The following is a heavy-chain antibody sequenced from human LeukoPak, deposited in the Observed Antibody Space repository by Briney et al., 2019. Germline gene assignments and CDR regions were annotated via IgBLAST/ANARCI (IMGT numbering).Heavy chain of an antibody. CDR1: GYTFTGSY. D-gene: IGHD4-23*01. J-gene: IGHJ5*02. CDR3: ARDNSVEDTAWWFDP. Sequence: GASVKVSCKASGYTFTGSYINWVRQAPGQGLEWMGRINPNSGDTNVAQKFQGRVTLTRDTSISTSYMELSSLRSDDTAVYFCARDNSVEDTAWWFDPWGQGTLVTVSS. CDR2: INPNSGDT. V-gene: IGHV1-2*06.